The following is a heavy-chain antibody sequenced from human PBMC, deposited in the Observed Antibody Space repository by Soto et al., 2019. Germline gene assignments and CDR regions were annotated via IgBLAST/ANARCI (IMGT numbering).Heavy chain of an antibody. J-gene: IGHJ6*02. CDR2: IYPGDSDT. CDR1: GYSFTSYW. Sequence: EVQLVQSGAEVKKPGESLKISCKGSGYSFTSYWIGWVRQMPGKGLEWMGIIYPGDSDTRYSPSFQGQVTISADKSISTAYLQWSSLKASDTAMYYCARQVYCSGGSCYFNYYYGMDVWGQGTTVTVSS. D-gene: IGHD2-15*01. V-gene: IGHV5-51*01. CDR3: ARQVYCSGGSCYFNYYYGMDV.